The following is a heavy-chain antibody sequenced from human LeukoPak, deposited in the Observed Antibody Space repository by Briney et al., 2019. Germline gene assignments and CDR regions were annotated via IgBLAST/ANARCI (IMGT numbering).Heavy chain of an antibody. CDR2: ISVSGGTT. D-gene: IGHD6-19*01. V-gene: IGHV3-23*01. Sequence: GGSLRLSCAASGFTFSSYAMSWVRQAPGKGLEWVSGISVSGGTTYYAGSVKGRFTISRDNSKNTLYLQMNSLRAEDTAVYYCAKDVPGGWWYFDLWGRGTLVTVSS. CDR1: GFTFSSYA. CDR3: AKDVPGGWWYFDL. J-gene: IGHJ2*01.